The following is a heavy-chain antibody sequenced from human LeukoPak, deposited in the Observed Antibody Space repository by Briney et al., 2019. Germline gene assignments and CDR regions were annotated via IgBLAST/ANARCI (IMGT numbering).Heavy chain of an antibody. Sequence: GGFVRLSCAASGLTFSSFSMYWVRQAPGKGLECVSSISSRSRYMYYADSVKGRFTNSRDNAKNSLYLQMNSLRAEDTAVYYCAGTYCSSTSCYRVGSDYWGQGTLVTVSS. CDR2: ISSRSRYM. D-gene: IGHD2-2*02. CDR3: AGTYCSSTSCYRVGSDY. J-gene: IGHJ4*02. V-gene: IGHV3-21*01. CDR1: GLTFSSFS.